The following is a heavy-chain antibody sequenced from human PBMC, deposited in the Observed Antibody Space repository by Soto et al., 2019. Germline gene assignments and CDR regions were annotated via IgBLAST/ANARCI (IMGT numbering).Heavy chain of an antibody. Sequence: EVQLVESGGGLVQPGGSLRLSCTASGFTFSSYWMSWVRQAPGKGLGWVANIKEDGSGKYYVDSVKGRFSISRDNARNSLYLQMNSLRVEDTAVYYCVRVGRLGGYLGQGALVTVSS. CDR2: IKEDGSGK. D-gene: IGHD3-16*01. CDR1: GFTFSSYW. CDR3: VRVGRLGGY. V-gene: IGHV3-7*03. J-gene: IGHJ4*02.